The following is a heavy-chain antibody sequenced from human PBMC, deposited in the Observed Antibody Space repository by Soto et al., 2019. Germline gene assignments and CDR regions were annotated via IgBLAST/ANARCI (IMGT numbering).Heavy chain of an antibody. CDR2: IFYSGST. D-gene: IGHD3-3*01. CDR3: ARILRFLEWFPEYYYYDMDV. CDR1: GGSFNSNYY. Sequence: PSETLSLTCTVSGGSFNSNYYWTWIRQPPGRGLEWIGYIFYSGSTYYTPSLQSRVTISLDTSKNQFSLKLSSVTAADTAVYYCARILRFLEWFPEYYYYDMDVWGQGTTVTVSS. J-gene: IGHJ6*02. V-gene: IGHV4-30-4*01.